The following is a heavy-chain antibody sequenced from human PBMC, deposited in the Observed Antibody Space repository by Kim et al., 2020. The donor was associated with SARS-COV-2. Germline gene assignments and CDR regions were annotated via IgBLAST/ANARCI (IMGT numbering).Heavy chain of an antibody. CDR2: IKEDESDK. CDR1: GFTFSTYW. CDR3: AKGGTSDSSRYRWFNP. V-gene: IGHV3-7*01. J-gene: IGHJ5*02. Sequence: GGSLRLSCATSGFTFSTYWMTWVRQAPGKGLEGVAYIKEDESDKYYVDSVRGRFTISRDNVKNSLYLQMNDLRAEDTAVYYCAKGGTSDSSRYRWFNPWGQGTLVTVSS. D-gene: IGHD1-26*01.